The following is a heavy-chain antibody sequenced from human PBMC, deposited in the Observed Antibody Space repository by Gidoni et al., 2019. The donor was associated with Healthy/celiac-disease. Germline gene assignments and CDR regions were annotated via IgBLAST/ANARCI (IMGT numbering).Heavy chain of an antibody. CDR3: ARGYYGSGSYYTLNY. Sequence: QVQLVQSGAEVKKPGASVKVSCKASGYTFTSYAMHCVRQAPGQRLEWMGWINAGNGNTKYSQKFQGRVTITMDTSASTAYMELSSLRSEDTAVYYCARGYYGSGSYYTLNYWGQGTLVTVSS. CDR1: GYTFTSYA. V-gene: IGHV1-3*01. D-gene: IGHD3-10*01. CDR2: INAGNGNT. J-gene: IGHJ4*02.